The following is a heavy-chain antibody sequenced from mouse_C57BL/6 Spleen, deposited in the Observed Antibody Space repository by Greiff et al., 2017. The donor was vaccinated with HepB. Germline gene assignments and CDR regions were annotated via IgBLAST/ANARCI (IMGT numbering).Heavy chain of an antibody. J-gene: IGHJ1*03. CDR1: GYSITSDY. CDR2: ISYSGST. CDR3: ARYYYGRSRYFDV. D-gene: IGHD1-1*01. Sequence: ESGPGLAKPSQTLSLTCSVSGYSITSDYWNWIRKFPGNKLEYMGYISYSGSTYYNPSLKSRISITRDTSKNQYYLQLNSVTTEDTATYYCARYYYGRSRYFDVWGTGTTVTVSS. V-gene: IGHV3-8*01.